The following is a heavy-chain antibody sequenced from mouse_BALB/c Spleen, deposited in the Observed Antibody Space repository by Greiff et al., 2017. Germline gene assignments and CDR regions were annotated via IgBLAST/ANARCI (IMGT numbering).Heavy chain of an antibody. D-gene: IGHD2-4*01. CDR1: GFTFSSFG. J-gene: IGHJ3*01. CDR2: ISSGSSTI. CDR3: ARGITTRFAD. V-gene: IGHV5-17*02. Sequence: EVKLVESGGGLVQPGGSRKLSCAASGFTFSSFGMHWVRQAPEKGLEWVAYISSGSSTIYYADTVKGRFTISRDNPKNTLFLQMTSLRSEDTAMYYCARGITTRFADWGQGTLVTVSA.